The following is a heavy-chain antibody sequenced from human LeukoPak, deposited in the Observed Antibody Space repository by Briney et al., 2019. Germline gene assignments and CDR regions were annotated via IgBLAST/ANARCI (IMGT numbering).Heavy chain of an antibody. Sequence: ASVKVSCKASGYTFTSYDINWVRQATGQGLEWMGWMNPNSGNTGYAQKFQGRVTMTRYTSISTAYMELSSLRSEDTAVYYCARGLGVAAPNWFDPWGQGTLVTVSS. CDR2: MNPNSGNT. V-gene: IGHV1-8*01. CDR1: GYTFTSYD. J-gene: IGHJ5*02. D-gene: IGHD2-15*01. CDR3: ARGLGVAAPNWFDP.